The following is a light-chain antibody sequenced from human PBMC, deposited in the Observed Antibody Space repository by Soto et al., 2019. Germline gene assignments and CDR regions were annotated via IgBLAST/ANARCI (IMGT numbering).Light chain of an antibody. CDR1: SSNIGSNT. J-gene: IGLJ2*01. V-gene: IGLV1-44*01. CDR3: AAWDDSLNGPV. Sequence: QSVLTQPPSASGTPGQRVTISCSGSSSNIGSNTVNWYQQLPGMAPKLLIYSNNQRPSGVPDRFSGSKSGTSASLAISGLQSEDEADYSCAAWDDSLNGPVFGGGTKLTVL. CDR2: SNN.